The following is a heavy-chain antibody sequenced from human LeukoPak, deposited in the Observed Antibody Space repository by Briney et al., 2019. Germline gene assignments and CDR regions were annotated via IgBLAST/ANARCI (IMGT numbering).Heavy chain of an antibody. CDR3: ARNVVVVVAATGDYYYYMDV. Sequence: TSETLSLTCTVSGGSISSSSYYWGWIRQPPGKGLEWIGSIYYSGSTYYNPSLKSRATISVDTSKNQFSLKLSSVTAADTAVYYCARNVVVVVAATGDYYYYMDVWGKGTTVTVSS. J-gene: IGHJ6*03. CDR1: GGSISSSSYY. CDR2: IYYSGST. D-gene: IGHD2-15*01. V-gene: IGHV4-39*07.